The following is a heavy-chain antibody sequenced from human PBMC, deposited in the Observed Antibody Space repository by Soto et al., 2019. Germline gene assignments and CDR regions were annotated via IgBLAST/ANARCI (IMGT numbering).Heavy chain of an antibody. CDR2: ISSNGGST. J-gene: IGHJ5*02. Sequence: EVQLVESGGGLVQPGGSLRLSCAASGFTFSSYAMHWVRQAPGKGLEYVSAISSNGGSTYYANSVKGRFTISRDNSKNTLYLQMGSLRAEDMAVYYCARDAQGDFWSGYYPSNWFDPWGQGTLVTVSS. CDR1: GFTFSSYA. V-gene: IGHV3-64*01. D-gene: IGHD3-3*01. CDR3: ARDAQGDFWSGYYPSNWFDP.